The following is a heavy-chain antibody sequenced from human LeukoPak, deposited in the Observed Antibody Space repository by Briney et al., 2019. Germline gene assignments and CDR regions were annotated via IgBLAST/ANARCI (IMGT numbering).Heavy chain of an antibody. CDR2: INHSGST. CDR1: GGSFRGYY. V-gene: IGHV4-34*01. D-gene: IGHD3-3*01. J-gene: IGHJ5*02. Sequence: SETLSLTCAVYGGSFRGYYWSWIRQPPGKGLEWIGEINHSGSTNYNPSLKSRVTISVDTSKNQFSLKLSSVTAADTAVYYCARGREYYDFWSGYYDWFDPWGQGTLVTVSS. CDR3: ARGREYYDFWSGYYDWFDP.